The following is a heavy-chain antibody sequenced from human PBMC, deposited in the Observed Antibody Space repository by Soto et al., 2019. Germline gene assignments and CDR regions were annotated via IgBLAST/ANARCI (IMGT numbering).Heavy chain of an antibody. CDR1: GGTFSSYA. V-gene: IGHV1-69*13. D-gene: IGHD2-8*01. Sequence: SVKVSCKASGGTFSSYAFSWVRQAPGQGLEWMGGIIPTFGTPNYAQKFQGRVTITADESTSTAYMELSSLRSEDTAVYYCARELYCNDGVCSDYYPMDVWGQGTTVTVSS. J-gene: IGHJ6*02. CDR2: IIPTFGTP. CDR3: ARELYCNDGVCSDYYPMDV.